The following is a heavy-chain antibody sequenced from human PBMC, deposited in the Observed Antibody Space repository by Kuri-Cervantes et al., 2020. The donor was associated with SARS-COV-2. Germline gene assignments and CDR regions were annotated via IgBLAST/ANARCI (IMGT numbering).Heavy chain of an antibody. CDR3: AKDPRVIIAAAGDGY. CDR2: ISGSGGST. Sequence: GESLKISCAASGFTFSSYAMSWVRQAPGKGLEWVSAISGSGGSTYYADSVKGRYTISRDNSKNTLHLQMNSLRAEDTAVYYCAKDPRVIIAAAGDGYWGQGTLVTVSS. J-gene: IGHJ4*02. CDR1: GFTFSSYA. V-gene: IGHV3-23*01. D-gene: IGHD6-13*01.